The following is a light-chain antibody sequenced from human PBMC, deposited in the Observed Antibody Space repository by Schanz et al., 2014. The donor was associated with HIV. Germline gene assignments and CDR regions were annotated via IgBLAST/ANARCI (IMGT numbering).Light chain of an antibody. V-gene: IGLV2-14*03. CDR3: CSYGGSSVV. J-gene: IGLJ2*01. CDR1: SSDVGTYDY. Sequence: QSALTQPASVSGSPGQSITISCTGTSSDVGTYDYVSWYQQHPGKAPKLMIYDVSYRPSGVSNRFSGSKSGNTASLTISGLQAEDEGKYYCCSYGGSSVVFGGGTKLTVL. CDR2: DVS.